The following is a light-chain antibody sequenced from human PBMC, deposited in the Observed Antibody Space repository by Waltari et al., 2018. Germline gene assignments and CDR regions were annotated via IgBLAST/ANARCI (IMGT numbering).Light chain of an antibody. Sequence: EIVLTQSSATLYLSQGERATHSCRASQSVTNYLAWYQQKPSQAPRLLIYDASNRATGIPARFSGSGSGTDFTLTISSLEPEDFSVYYCQERSNWVFTFGPGTKVDI. J-gene: IGKJ3*01. V-gene: IGKV3-11*01. CDR1: QSVTNY. CDR2: DAS. CDR3: QERSNWVFT.